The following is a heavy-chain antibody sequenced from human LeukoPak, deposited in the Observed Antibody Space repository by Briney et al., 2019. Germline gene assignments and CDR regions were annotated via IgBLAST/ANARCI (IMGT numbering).Heavy chain of an antibody. CDR2: IKQDGSER. Sequence: GGPLRLSCAASGFTFSIYWMSWVRQAPGKGLEWVANIKQDGSERYYVDSVKGRFTLSRDNAKNSLYLQMNSLRAEDTAVYYCARDSAEWELLEYGMDVWGQGTTVTVSS. V-gene: IGHV3-7*01. D-gene: IGHD1-26*01. CDR3: ARDSAEWELLEYGMDV. J-gene: IGHJ6*02. CDR1: GFTFSIYW.